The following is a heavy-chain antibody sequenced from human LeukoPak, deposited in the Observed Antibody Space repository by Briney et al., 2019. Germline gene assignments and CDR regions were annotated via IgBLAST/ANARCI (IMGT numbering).Heavy chain of an antibody. J-gene: IGHJ6*03. CDR1: GFTFSSYE. CDR2: ISSSGSTI. Sequence: GGXLRLSCAASGFTFSSYEMNWVRQAPGKGLEWVSYISSSGSTIYYADSVKGRFTISGDNAKHSLYLQMNSLRAEDTAVYYCARSAVAAWGSLYYYYYMDVWGKGTTVTVSS. V-gene: IGHV3-48*03. D-gene: IGHD6-19*01. CDR3: ARSAVAAWGSLYYYYYMDV.